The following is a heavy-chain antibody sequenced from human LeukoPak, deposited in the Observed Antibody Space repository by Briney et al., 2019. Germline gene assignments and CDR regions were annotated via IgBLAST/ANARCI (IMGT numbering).Heavy chain of an antibody. CDR2: IIPIFGTA. CDR3: ARACGPRDGYNVDAFDI. Sequence: SVKVSCKASGGTFSSYAISWVRQAPGQGLEWMGGIIPIFGTANYAQKFQGRVTITADESTSTAYMELSSLRSEDTAVYYCARACGPRDGYNVDAFDIWGQGTMVTVSS. CDR1: GGTFSSYA. J-gene: IGHJ3*02. V-gene: IGHV1-69*01. D-gene: IGHD5-24*01.